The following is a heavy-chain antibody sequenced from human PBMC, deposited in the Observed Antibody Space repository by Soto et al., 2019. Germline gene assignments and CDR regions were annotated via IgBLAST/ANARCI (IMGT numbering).Heavy chain of an antibody. V-gene: IGHV3-23*01. CDR3: AKDRGLEKCPSSSCFGLFDY. J-gene: IGHJ4*02. CDR1: GFTFSSYA. Sequence: GGSLRLSCAASGFTFSSYAMSWVRQAPGKGLEWVSAISGSGGSTYYADSVKGRFTISRDNSKNTLYLQMNSLRAEDTAVYYCAKDRGLEKCPSSSCFGLFDYWGQGTLVTVS. D-gene: IGHD6-13*01. CDR2: ISGSGGST.